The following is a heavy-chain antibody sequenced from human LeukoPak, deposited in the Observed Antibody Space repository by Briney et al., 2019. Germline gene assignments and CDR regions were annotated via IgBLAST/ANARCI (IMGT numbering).Heavy chain of an antibody. CDR3: ARDTMVRGVTD. J-gene: IGHJ4*02. D-gene: IGHD3-10*01. CDR2: IYYSGST. CDR1: GGSISSYY. V-gene: IGHV4-59*01. Sequence: SETLSLTCTVSGGSISSYYWSWIRQPPGKGLEWIGYIYYSGSTDYNPSLKSRVTISVDTSKNQFSLKLSSVTAADTAVYYCARDTMVRGVTDWGQGTLVTVSS.